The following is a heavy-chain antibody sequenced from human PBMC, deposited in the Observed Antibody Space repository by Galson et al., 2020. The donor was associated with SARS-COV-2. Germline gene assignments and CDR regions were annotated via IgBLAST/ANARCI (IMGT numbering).Heavy chain of an antibody. CDR1: GFTFSSYA. CDR2: ISGSGGST. CDR3: AKDFPCIAAAGTQGHCGYYFDY. V-gene: IGHV3-23*01. Sequence: GESLKISCAASGFTFSSYAMSWVRQAPGKGLEWVSAISGSGGSTYYADSVKGRFTISRDNPKNTLYLQMNSLRAEDTAVYYCAKDFPCIAAAGTQGHCGYYFDYWGQGTLVTVSS. J-gene: IGHJ4*02. D-gene: IGHD6-13*01.